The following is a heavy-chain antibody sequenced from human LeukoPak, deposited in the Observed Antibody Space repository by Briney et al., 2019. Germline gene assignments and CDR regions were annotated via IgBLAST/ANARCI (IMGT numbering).Heavy chain of an antibody. J-gene: IGHJ3*01. V-gene: IGHV4-39*01. D-gene: IGHD5-12*01. CDR3: ARQVATKGEWAFDV. CDR1: GGSTSSSSYY. Sequence: PSETLSLTCTVSGGSTSSSSYYWGWIRQPPGKGLEWIGSIYYSGSTYYNPALKSRVTISVDTSKNQFSLNWKSLTAADTAVHYCARQVATKGEWAFDVWGQGTLVTVSS. CDR2: IYYSGST.